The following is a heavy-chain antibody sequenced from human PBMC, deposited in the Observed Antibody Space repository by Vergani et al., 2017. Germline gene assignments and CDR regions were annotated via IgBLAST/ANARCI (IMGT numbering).Heavy chain of an antibody. Sequence: QVQLQESGPGLVKPSQTLSLTCTVSGGSISSGSYYWSWIRQPAGKGLEWIGRIYTSGSTNYNPSLKSRVTISMDKSKNEFYLELNSVTAADTAVYYCARVSRPYSGYDFRFDSWGQGNLVTVSS. CDR1: GGSISSGSYY. V-gene: IGHV4-61*02. J-gene: IGHJ4*02. CDR3: ARVSRPYSGYDFRFDS. CDR2: IYTSGST. D-gene: IGHD5-12*01.